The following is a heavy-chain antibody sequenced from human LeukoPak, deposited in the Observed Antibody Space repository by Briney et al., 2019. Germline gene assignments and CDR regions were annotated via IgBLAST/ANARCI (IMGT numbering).Heavy chain of an antibody. CDR1: GFTFSSYA. D-gene: IGHD1-26*01. J-gene: IGHJ4*02. CDR2: ISGSGGST. Sequence: GGSLRLSCAASGFTFSSYAMSWVRQGPGKGLEWVSAISGSGGSTYYADSVKGRFTISRDNSKNTLYLQMNSLRAEDTAVYYSAKILVGATAGAQYYFDYWGQGTQVTVSS. CDR3: AKILVGATAGAQYYFDY. V-gene: IGHV3-23*01.